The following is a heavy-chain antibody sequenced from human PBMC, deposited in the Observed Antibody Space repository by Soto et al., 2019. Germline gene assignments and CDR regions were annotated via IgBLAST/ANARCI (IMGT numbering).Heavy chain of an antibody. V-gene: IGHV1-18*01. D-gene: IGHD3-16*01. CDR1: GYPFVSYG. Sequence: QVHLVQSGGEVKKPGASVKVSCNTSGYPFVSYGISWVRQAPGQGLERMGWINVYSGNTDYAQKFRDRITVTTDTSTSTADMELRGLRTDDTGVYYCARIKASSIDFWGQGTPVTVSS. CDR2: INVYSGNT. J-gene: IGHJ4*02. CDR3: ARIKASSIDF.